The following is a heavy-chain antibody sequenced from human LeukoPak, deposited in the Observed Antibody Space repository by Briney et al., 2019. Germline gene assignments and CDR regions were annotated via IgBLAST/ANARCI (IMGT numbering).Heavy chain of an antibody. D-gene: IGHD3-22*01. CDR3: ATDFSTNYYDSSGRFDY. J-gene: IGHJ4*02. CDR2: ISYDGSNK. V-gene: IGHV3-30*04. CDR1: GFTFSSYA. Sequence: GGSLRLSCAASGFTFSSYAMHWVRQAPGKGLEWVAVISYDGSNKYYADSVKGRFTISRDNSKNTLYLQMNSLRSEDTAVYYCATDFSTNYYDSSGRFDYWGQRTLVTVSS.